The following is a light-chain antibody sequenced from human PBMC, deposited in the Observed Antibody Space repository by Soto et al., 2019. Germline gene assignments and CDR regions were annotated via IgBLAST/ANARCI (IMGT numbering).Light chain of an antibody. V-gene: IGKV1-5*01. Sequence: DIQMTQSPSTLSASVGDRVTITCRASQSISTWLAWYQQKPGKPPKLLIYDASRLESGVPSRFSGSGSGTEFTLTITSLQADDFAAYYCQQYNSYSRTFGQGTKVEIK. CDR2: DAS. CDR1: QSISTW. J-gene: IGKJ1*01. CDR3: QQYNSYSRT.